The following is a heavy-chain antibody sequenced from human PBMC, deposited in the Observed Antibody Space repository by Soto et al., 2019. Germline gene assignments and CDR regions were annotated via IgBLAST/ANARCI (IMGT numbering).Heavy chain of an antibody. D-gene: IGHD3-22*01. CDR3: AREGDMKFHSDSSDEPGY. CDR1: GGTFSSFV. J-gene: IGHJ4*02. V-gene: IGHV1-69*04. CDR2: IIPSIGII. Sequence: QVQLVQSGAEVKKPGSSVNVSCKASGGTFSSFVISWVRQAPGQGLEWMGRIIPSIGIINYAQKFQGRVTITADTSTSTAYMELSSLRSDDTAVYYCAREGDMKFHSDSSDEPGYWGQGTLVTVSS.